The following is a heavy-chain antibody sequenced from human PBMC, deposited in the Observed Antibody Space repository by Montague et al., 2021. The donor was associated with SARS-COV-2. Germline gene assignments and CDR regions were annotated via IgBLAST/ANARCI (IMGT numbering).Heavy chain of an antibody. D-gene: IGHD4-11*01. V-gene: IGHV4-39*01. CDR2: LYYSRSA. Sequence: SETLSLTCAVSGGSISSSTYYWVWIRQPPGKGLEWVGTLYYSRSAYYNPSLKSRITVSVATSKNQFSLKLSSVTAADTAVYYCATHHTGTMMAYWGQGTLVTVSS. CDR1: GGSISSSTYY. J-gene: IGHJ4*02. CDR3: ATHHTGTMMAY.